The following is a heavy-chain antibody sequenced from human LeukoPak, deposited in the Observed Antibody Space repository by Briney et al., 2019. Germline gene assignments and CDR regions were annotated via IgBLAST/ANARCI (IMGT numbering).Heavy chain of an antibody. CDR1: GGSISSSSYY. CDR2: IYYSGST. V-gene: IGHV4-39*01. J-gene: IGHJ6*03. D-gene: IGHD2-2*01. Sequence: SETLSLTCTVSGGSISSSSYYWGWIRQPPGKGLEWIGSIYYSGSTYYNPSLKSRVTISVDTSKNQFSLKLSSVTAADTAVYYCARRRPRYCSSTSCYRNYYYYMDVWGKGTTVTVSS. CDR3: ARRRPRYCSSTSCYRNYYYYMDV.